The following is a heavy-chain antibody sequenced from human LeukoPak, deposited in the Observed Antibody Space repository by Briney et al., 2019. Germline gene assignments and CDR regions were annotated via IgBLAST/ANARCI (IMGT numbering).Heavy chain of an antibody. CDR2: ISYDGSNK. Sequence: GGSLRLSCAASGFTFSSYAMHWVRQAPGKGLEWVAVISYDGSNKYYADSVKGRFTISRDNSKNTLYLQMNSLRAEDTAVYYCARDQGNIRYLDWFYYNWFDPWGQGTLVTVSS. J-gene: IGHJ5*02. V-gene: IGHV3-30*04. CDR1: GFTFSSYA. D-gene: IGHD3-9*01. CDR3: ARDQGNIRYLDWFYYNWFDP.